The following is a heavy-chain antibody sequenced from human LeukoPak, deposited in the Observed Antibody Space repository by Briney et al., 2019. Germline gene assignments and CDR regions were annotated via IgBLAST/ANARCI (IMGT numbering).Heavy chain of an antibody. D-gene: IGHD6-13*01. CDR2: MNPNSGNT. CDR3: ARNLPYSSSWYYYYYYMDV. J-gene: IGHJ6*03. CDR1: GYTFTSYD. Sequence: GASVKVSCKASGYTFTSYDINWVRQATGQGLEWMGWMNPNSGNTGYAQKFQGRVTITRNTSIGTAYMELSSLRSEDTAVYYCARNLPYSSSWYYYYYYMDVWGKGTTVTVSS. V-gene: IGHV1-8*03.